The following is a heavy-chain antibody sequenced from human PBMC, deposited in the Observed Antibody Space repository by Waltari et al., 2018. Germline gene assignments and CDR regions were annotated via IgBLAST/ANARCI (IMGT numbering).Heavy chain of an antibody. CDR1: GFSITSGYY. CDR3: ATATTAHFDF. CDR2: ICYSGTT. J-gene: IGHJ4*02. Sequence: QVQLQESGPGLVKPSETLSLTCAVSGFSITSGYYWHWIRQPPGTGLEWVGTICYSGTTYYTPSLQSRVSISVDTSKNEFSLTLTSVTAADTAGYYCATATTAHFDFWGQGSLVTVSS. V-gene: IGHV4-38-2*01. D-gene: IGHD4-17*01.